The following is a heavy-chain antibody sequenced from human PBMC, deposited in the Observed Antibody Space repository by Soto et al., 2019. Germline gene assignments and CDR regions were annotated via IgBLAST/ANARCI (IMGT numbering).Heavy chain of an antibody. CDR1: GYTFTSYG. V-gene: IGHV1-18*01. J-gene: IGHJ4*02. Sequence: QVQLVQSGAEVKKPGASVKVSCKASGYTFTSYGISWVPQAPGQGLEWMGWISAYNGNTNYAQTRRGRVTMTTDTSTSTADMGLMGLRSDDTAVYYCARWGGELLWCGEFQNTAVNDYWCQGTLVTVSS. D-gene: IGHD3-10*01. CDR3: ARWGGELLWCGEFQNTAVNDY. CDR2: ISAYNGNT.